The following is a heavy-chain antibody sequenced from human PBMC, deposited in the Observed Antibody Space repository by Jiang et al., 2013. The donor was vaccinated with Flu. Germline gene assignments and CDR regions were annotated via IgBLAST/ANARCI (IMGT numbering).Heavy chain of an antibody. CDR2: FDPEDGET. J-gene: IGHJ4*02. CDR1: GYTLTELS. CDR3: AINPPTLGNTWNYGYFDY. D-gene: IGHD1-7*01. Sequence: GAEVKKPGASVKVSCKVSGYTLTELSMHWVRQAPGKGLEWMGGFDPEDGETIYAQKFQGRVTMTEDTSTDTAYMELSSLRSEDTAVYYCAINPPTLGNTWNYGYFDYWGQGTLVTVSS. V-gene: IGHV1-24*01.